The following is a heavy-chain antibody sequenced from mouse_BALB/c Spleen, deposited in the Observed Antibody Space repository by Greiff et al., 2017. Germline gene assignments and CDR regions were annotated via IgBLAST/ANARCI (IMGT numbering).Heavy chain of an antibody. V-gene: IGHV5-6-5*01. Sequence: EVKLVESGGGLVKPGGSLKLSCAASGFTFSSYAMSWVRQTPEKRLEWVASISSGGSTYYPDSVKGRFTISRDNARNILYLQMSSLRSEDTAMYYCARGQYGNYVWYFDVWGAGTTVTVSS. CDR1: GFTFSSYA. D-gene: IGHD2-10*02. J-gene: IGHJ1*01. CDR2: ISSGGST. CDR3: ARGQYGNYVWYFDV.